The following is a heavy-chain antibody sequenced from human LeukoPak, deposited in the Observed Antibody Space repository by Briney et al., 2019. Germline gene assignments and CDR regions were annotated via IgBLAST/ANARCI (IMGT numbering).Heavy chain of an antibody. CDR2: IYHSGST. D-gene: IGHD1-20*01. V-gene: IGHV4-38-2*01. CDR1: GYSISSGYY. CDR3: ARVGGITGTTFFDY. J-gene: IGHJ4*02. Sequence: SETLSLTCAVSGYSISSGYYWGWIRQPPGKGLEWIGGIYHSGSTYYNPSLKSRVTISVDTSKNQFSLKLSSVTAADTAVYYCARVGGITGTTFFDYWGQGTLVTVSS.